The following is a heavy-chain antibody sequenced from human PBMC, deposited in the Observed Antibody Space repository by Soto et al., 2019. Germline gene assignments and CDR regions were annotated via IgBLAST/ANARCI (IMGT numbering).Heavy chain of an antibody. J-gene: IGHJ4*02. CDR3: TTDDRFLILGRQD. V-gene: IGHV3-15*01. CDR2: IKSQLDGGTT. D-gene: IGHD3-3*01. Sequence: EVQLVESGGGLVKPGESLRLSCSASGFTFNKAWMTWVRQAPGRGLEWVGRIKSQLDGGTTDYPSAVKGRFTISRDDSNNTLYLQMNSLKTEDTAVYYWTTDDRFLILGRQDWGQGTLVTVSP. CDR1: GFTFNKAW.